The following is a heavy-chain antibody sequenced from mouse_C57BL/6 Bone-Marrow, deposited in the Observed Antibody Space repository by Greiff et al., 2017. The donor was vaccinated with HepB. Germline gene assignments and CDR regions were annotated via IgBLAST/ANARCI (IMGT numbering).Heavy chain of an antibody. CDR1: GFSLTSYG. V-gene: IGHV2-2*01. Sequence: VKLQESGPGLVQPSQSLSITCTVSGFSLTSYGVHWVRQSPGKGLEWLGVIWSGGSTDYNAAFISRLSISKDNSKSQVFFKMNSLQADDTAIYYCASYYCNPYYYAMDYWGQGTSVTVSS. D-gene: IGHD2-1*01. J-gene: IGHJ4*01. CDR2: IWSGGST. CDR3: ASYYCNPYYYAMDY.